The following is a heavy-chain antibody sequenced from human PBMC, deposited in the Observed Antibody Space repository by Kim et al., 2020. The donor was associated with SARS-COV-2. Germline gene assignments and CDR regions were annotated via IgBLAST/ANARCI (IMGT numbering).Heavy chain of an antibody. V-gene: IGHV3-23*01. J-gene: IGHJ5*02. D-gene: IGHD6-13*01. Sequence: LSLTCAASGFTFSSYAMSWVRQAPGKGLEWVSAISGSGGSTYYADSVKGRFTISRDNSKNTLYLQMNSLRAEDTAVYYCAKDLGYSSSWYSFSNWFDPWGQGTLVTVSS. CDR2: ISGSGGST. CDR3: AKDLGYSSSWYSFSNWFDP. CDR1: GFTFSSYA.